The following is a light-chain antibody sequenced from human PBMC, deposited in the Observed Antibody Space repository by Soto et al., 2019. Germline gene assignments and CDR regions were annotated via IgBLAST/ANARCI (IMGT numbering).Light chain of an antibody. V-gene: IGKV1-9*01. CDR2: GAS. Sequence: IRLTQSPSSLSAYVGDSVTITCRASPGITSYLAWYQQKPGKAPNLLIYGASTLQSGVPSRFSGSGSGTDFTLTINSLQAEDFATYYCQQTRSYPSTFGGGTKVDIK. CDR1: PGITSY. CDR3: QQTRSYPST. J-gene: IGKJ4*01.